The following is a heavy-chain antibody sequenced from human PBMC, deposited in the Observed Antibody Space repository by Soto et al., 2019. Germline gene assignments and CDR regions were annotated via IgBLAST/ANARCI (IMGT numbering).Heavy chain of an antibody. Sequence: GASVKVSCKASGYTFTSYGISWVRQAPGQGLEWMGWISAYNGNTNYAQKLQGRVTITADESTSTAYMELSSLRSEDTAVYYCARELKDGMDVWGQGTTVTVSS. V-gene: IGHV1-18*01. CDR2: ISAYNGNT. CDR3: ARELKDGMDV. CDR1: GYTFTSYG. J-gene: IGHJ6*02.